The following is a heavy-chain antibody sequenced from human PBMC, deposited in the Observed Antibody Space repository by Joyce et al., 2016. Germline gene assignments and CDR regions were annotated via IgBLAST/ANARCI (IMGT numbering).Heavy chain of an antibody. CDR1: EFAFSSHA. CDR3: TRSSRTGYTAGWPDFDY. V-gene: IGHV3-30*03. D-gene: IGHD2-2*02. J-gene: IGHJ4*02. CDR2: MSDDGSHQ. Sequence: QVPLLESGGGVAQPGRSLRLSCAASEFAFSSHAMHWVRQAPGKGLEWVAGMSDDGSHQYYADSVRGRFTISRDNSQNTLYLQMNSLRVEDTAVYYCTRSSRTGYTAGWPDFDYWGQGTLVTVSS.